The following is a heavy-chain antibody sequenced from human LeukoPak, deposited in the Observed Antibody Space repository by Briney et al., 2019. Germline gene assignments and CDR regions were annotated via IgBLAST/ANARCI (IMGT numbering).Heavy chain of an antibody. D-gene: IGHD6-6*01. CDR1: GFTFSSYS. CDR2: ISSSSSYI. CDR3: ARVGGGQLPYCYGMDV. J-gene: IGHJ6*02. Sequence: PGGSLRLSCAASGFTFSSYSMNWVRQAPGKGLEWVSSISSSSSYIYYADSVKGRFTISRDNAKNSLYLQMNSLRAEDTAVYYCARVGGGQLPYCYGMDVWGQGTTVTVSS. V-gene: IGHV3-21*01.